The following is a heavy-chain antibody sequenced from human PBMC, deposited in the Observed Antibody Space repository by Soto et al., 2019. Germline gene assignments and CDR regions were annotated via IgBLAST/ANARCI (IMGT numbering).Heavy chain of an antibody. Sequence: ASVKVSCKASGYTFTDYYRHLVRQAPGQGLEWMGWINPNSGGTKYAQRVQGRVPMTRDTSITTAHMYLIRLNSDDTALYYCARAGIAAAGSGEFAMDVWGQGTTVTVSS. CDR2: INPNSGGT. CDR3: ARAGIAAAGSGEFAMDV. CDR1: GYTFTDYY. D-gene: IGHD6-13*01. V-gene: IGHV1-2*02. J-gene: IGHJ6*02.